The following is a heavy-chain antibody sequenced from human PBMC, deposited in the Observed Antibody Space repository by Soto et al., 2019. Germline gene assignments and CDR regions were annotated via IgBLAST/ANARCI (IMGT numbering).Heavy chain of an antibody. CDR2: ISSSSNYM. V-gene: IGHV3-21*01. J-gene: IGHJ4*02. Sequence: EVQLVESGGGLVKPGGSLRLSCAASGFTFINYGMNWVRQAPGKGLEWVSSISSSSNYMYYADSVKGRFTISRDNAKNSLFLQMNSLRAEDTAVYYCARDCRSTRWHGGHFDYWGQGTLVTVSS. CDR3: ARDCRSTRWHGGHFDY. CDR1: GFTFINYG. D-gene: IGHD2-2*01.